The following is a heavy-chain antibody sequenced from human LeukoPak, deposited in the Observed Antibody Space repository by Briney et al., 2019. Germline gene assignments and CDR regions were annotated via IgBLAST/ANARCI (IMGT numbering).Heavy chain of an antibody. CDR2: ISHTAST. D-gene: IGHD3-10*01. J-gene: IGHJ5*02. CDR1: GGSMSHH. Sequence: SETLSLTCTVSGGSMSHHWSWIRQSPGKGLEWIGYISHTASTNYNPSLKSRVTLSIDTSKSQLSFQLTSVTAADTAVYYCARVGPKWFGEFGPKGWFDPWGQGTLVTVSS. V-gene: IGHV4-59*11. CDR3: ARVGPKWFGEFGPKGWFDP.